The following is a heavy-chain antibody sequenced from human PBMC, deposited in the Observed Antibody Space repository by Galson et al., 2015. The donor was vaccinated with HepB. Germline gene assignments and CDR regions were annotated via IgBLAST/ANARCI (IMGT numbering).Heavy chain of an antibody. J-gene: IGHJ4*02. V-gene: IGHV3-30*18. CDR2: ISYDGSNK. D-gene: IGHD6-13*01. CDR1: GFTFSSYG. Sequence: SLRLSCAASGFTFSSYGMHWVRQAPGKGLEWVAVISYDGSNKYYADSVKGRFTISRDNSKNTLYLQMNSLRAEDTAVYYCAKDLFRIGEAGPFDYWGQGTLVTVSS. CDR3: AKDLFRIGEAGPFDY.